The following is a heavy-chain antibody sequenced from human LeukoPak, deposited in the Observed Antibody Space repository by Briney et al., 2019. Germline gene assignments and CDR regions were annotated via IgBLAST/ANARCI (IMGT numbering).Heavy chain of an antibody. Sequence: GGSLRLSCAASGFTVSSNYVSWVRQAPGKGLEWVSVIYSGGSTYYADSVKGRFTISRDNSKNTLYLQMNSLRAEDTAVYYCARAGVGAYTPFDYWGQGTLVTVSS. CDR3: ARAGVGAYTPFDY. D-gene: IGHD1-26*01. CDR2: IYSGGST. V-gene: IGHV3-66*01. J-gene: IGHJ4*02. CDR1: GFTVSSNY.